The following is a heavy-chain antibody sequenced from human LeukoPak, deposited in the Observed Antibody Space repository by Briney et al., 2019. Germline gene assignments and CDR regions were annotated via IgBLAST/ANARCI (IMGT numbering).Heavy chain of an antibody. D-gene: IGHD3-3*01. V-gene: IGHV4-59*01. CDR2: IYYSGST. CDR1: GGSLSSYY. J-gene: IGHJ4*02. Sequence: PSETLSLTCTVSGGSLSSYYWSWIRQPPGKGLEWIGYIYYSGSTNYNPSLKSRVTISVDTSKDQFSLKLSSVTAADTAVYYCARASTYDFWSGYYPQNFDYWGQGTLVTVSS. CDR3: ARASTYDFWSGYYPQNFDY.